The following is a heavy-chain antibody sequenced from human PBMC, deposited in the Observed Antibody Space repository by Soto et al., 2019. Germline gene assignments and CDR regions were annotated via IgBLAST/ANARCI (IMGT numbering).Heavy chain of an antibody. J-gene: IGHJ5*02. V-gene: IGHV1-69*13. CDR3: ATPGYSSSSRWFDP. CDR1: GGTFSSYA. Sequence: GASVKVSFKASGGTFSSYAISWLRQAPGQGLEWMGGIIPIFGTANYAQKFQGRVTITADESTSTAYMELSSLRSEDTAVYYCATPGYSSSSRWFDPWGQGTLVTVSS. CDR2: IIPIFGTA. D-gene: IGHD6-6*01.